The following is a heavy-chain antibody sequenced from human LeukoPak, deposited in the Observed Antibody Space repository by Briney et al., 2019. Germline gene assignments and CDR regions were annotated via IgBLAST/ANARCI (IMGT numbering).Heavy chain of an antibody. V-gene: IGHV4-59*08. CDR2: ISYSGST. Sequence: PSGTLSLTCTVSGGSITSDYWSWIRQPPGKGLEWIGYISYSGSTNYNPSLKSRVTMSVDTSKTQFSLKLSSVTAADTAVYSCARAVGVGRGTYFDLWGRGTLVTVSS. CDR3: ARAVGVGRGTYFDL. CDR1: GGSITSDY. D-gene: IGHD1-1*01. J-gene: IGHJ2*01.